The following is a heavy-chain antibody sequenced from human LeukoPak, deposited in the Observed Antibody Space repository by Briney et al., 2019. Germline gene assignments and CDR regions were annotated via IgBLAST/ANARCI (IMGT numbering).Heavy chain of an antibody. CDR2: IYHSQST. D-gene: IGHD3-16*01. CDR3: ARGIGAADF. CDR1: GGSISSGGYS. J-gene: IGHJ4*02. V-gene: IGHV4-30-2*01. Sequence: SQTLSLTCAVSGGSISSGGYSWGWIRQPPGKGLEWIGYIYHSQSTNYNPSLKSRVTMSVDKSKDQLSLKLSSVTAADTAVYYCARGIGAADFWGQGILVTVSS.